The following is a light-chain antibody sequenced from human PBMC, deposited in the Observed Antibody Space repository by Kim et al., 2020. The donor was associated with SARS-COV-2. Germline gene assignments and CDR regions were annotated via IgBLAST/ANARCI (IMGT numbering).Light chain of an antibody. Sequence: SVSPGQRSTLSCRASQSVTTNFAWYQQNPGQAPRLLFSGASTRATGIPARFSGSGSGSEFTLTISSLQSEDCAVYYCQQYYNWWTFGQGTKVDIK. CDR3: QQYYNWWT. CDR2: GAS. V-gene: IGKV3-15*01. CDR1: QSVTTN. J-gene: IGKJ1*01.